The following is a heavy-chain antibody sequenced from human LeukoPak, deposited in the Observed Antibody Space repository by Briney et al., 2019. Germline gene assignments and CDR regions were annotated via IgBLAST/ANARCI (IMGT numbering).Heavy chain of an antibody. V-gene: IGHV3-33*01. J-gene: IGHJ4*02. D-gene: IGHD3-22*01. CDR1: GFTFSSYG. CDR2: IWYDGSNK. Sequence: PGRSLRLSCAASGFTFSSYGMHWVRQAPGKGLEWVAVIWYDGSNKYYADSVKGRFTISRDNSKNTLYLQMNSLRAEDTAVYYCARDPYYYDSSGYRPPFYWGQGTLVTVSS. CDR3: ARDPYYYDSSGYRPPFY.